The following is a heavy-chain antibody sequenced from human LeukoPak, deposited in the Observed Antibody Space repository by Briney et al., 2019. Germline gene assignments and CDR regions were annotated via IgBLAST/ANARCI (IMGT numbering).Heavy chain of an antibody. Sequence: PSETLSLTCTVSGGSISSYYWSWIRQPPGKGLEWIGYIYYSGSTNYNPSLKSRVTISVDTSENQFSLQLSSVTAADTAVYYCARKSFYAFDIWGQGTMVTVSS. D-gene: IGHD3-16*01. J-gene: IGHJ3*02. CDR2: IYYSGST. CDR3: ARKSFYAFDI. CDR1: GGSISSYY. V-gene: IGHV4-59*01.